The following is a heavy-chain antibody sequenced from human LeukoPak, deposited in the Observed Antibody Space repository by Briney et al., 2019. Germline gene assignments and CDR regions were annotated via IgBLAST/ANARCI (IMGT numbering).Heavy chain of an antibody. CDR3: AKIGVIANWYYDV. CDR2: IWYDGTNK. Sequence: HPGGSLRLSCAVSGFTLSNYGMHWVRQAPGRGLEWVAVIWYDGTNKYYADSVRGRFTISRDSSKNTLYLQMNSLRAGDTAIYHCAKIGVIANWYYDVWGRGTLVTVSS. V-gene: IGHV3-33*06. D-gene: IGHD3-10*01. CDR1: GFTLSNYG. J-gene: IGHJ2*01.